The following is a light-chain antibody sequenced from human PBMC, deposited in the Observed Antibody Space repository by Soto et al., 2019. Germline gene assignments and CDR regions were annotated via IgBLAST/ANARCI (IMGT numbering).Light chain of an antibody. CDR1: QSVSSSY. CDR2: GAS. J-gene: IGKJ1*01. V-gene: IGKV3-20*01. Sequence: EIVLTQSPGTLSLSPGERATLSCRASQSVSSSYLAWYQQKPGQAPRLLIYGASSRATGIPDRFSGRGSGTDFTLTISRLEPADFAVYYCHQYGRAPQGTFGQGTKVDIK. CDR3: HQYGRAPQGT.